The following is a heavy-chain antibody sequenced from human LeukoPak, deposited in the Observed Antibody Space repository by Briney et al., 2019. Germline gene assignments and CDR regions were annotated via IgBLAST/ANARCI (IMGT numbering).Heavy chain of an antibody. V-gene: IGHV3-23*01. CDR1: GFTFSTFA. CDR2: IFPSGGEI. D-gene: IGHD2-8*02. Sequence: WGSLRLSCAASGFTFSTFAMIWVSQPPGKGLEWVSSIFPSGGEIHYADSVRGRFTISRDNSKSTLSLQMNSLRAEDTAIYYCATYRQVLLPFESWGQGTLVTVSS. CDR3: ATYRQVLLPFES. J-gene: IGHJ4*02.